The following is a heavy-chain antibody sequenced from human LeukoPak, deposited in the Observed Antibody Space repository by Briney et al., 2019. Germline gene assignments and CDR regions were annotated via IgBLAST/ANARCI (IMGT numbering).Heavy chain of an antibody. CDR3: ANEIRPNDY. Sequence: GGSLRLSCAASGFTFSSNWMHWVRQAPGKGLVWVSRINEDGSTTNYADSVKGRFTISRDNSKNTLYLQMYSLRAEDTAVYYCANEIRPNDYWGQGTLVTVSS. J-gene: IGHJ4*02. D-gene: IGHD4-17*01. CDR1: GFTFSSNW. V-gene: IGHV3-74*01. CDR2: INEDGSTT.